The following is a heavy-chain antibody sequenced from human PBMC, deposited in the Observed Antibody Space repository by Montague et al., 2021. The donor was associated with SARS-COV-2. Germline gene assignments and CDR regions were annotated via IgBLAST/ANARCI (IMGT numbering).Heavy chain of an antibody. CDR3: ARDIAVAGLFDY. CDR1: GGSISSGSYY. D-gene: IGHD6-19*01. V-gene: IGHV4-61*02. J-gene: IGHJ4*02. CDR2: ISISGST. Sequence: TLSLTCTVSGGSISSGSYYWSWIRQPAGKGLEWIGRISISGSTNYNPSLKNRVTISVDTSKNQFSLTLSSVTAADTAVYYCARDIAVAGLFDYWGQGTLVTVSS.